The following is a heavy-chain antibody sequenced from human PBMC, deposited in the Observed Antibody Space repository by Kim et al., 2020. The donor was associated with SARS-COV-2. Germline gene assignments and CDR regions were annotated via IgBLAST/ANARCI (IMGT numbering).Heavy chain of an antibody. CDR2: INSDGSST. J-gene: IGHJ6*02. Sequence: GGSLRLSCAASGFTFSSYWMHWVRQAPGKGLVWVSRINSDGSSTSYADSVKGRFTISRDNAKNTLYLQMNSLRAEDTAVYYCARDLSAAAGSKRGNYYYGMDGWGQGATVTVSS. D-gene: IGHD6-13*01. CDR1: GFTFSSYW. V-gene: IGHV3-74*01. CDR3: ARDLSAAAGSKRGNYYYGMDG.